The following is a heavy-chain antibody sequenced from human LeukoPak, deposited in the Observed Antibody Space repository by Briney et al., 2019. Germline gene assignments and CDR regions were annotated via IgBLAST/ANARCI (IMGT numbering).Heavy chain of an antibody. D-gene: IGHD7-27*01. V-gene: IGHV3-7*05. CDR2: IKEDGREK. J-gene: IGHJ4*02. CDR1: GFTFSSYS. Sequence: GSLRLSCAASGFTFSSYSMNWVRQAPGKGLEWVANIKEDGREKYYMDSVKGRFTIFRDNAKNALYLQMNSLRAEDTAVYHCARNWGWFDYWGQGTLVTVSS. CDR3: ARNWGWFDY.